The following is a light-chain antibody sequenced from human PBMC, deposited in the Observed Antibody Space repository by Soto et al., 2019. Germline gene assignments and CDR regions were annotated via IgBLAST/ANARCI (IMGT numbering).Light chain of an antibody. Sequence: EIVFTQSPGTLSLSPGERATLSCRASQSVSSSYLAWYQQKPGQAPRLLIYGASSRETGIPDRFSGSGSGTECTRTISRLEPEDFAVDYCQQYGSSPLTFGGGTQVDIK. CDR3: QQYGSSPLT. CDR1: QSVSSSY. V-gene: IGKV3-20*01. CDR2: GAS. J-gene: IGKJ4*01.